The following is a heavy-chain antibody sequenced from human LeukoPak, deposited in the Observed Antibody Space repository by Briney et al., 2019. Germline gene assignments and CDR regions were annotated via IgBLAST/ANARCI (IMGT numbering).Heavy chain of an antibody. Sequence: GASVKFSCKASGGTFSSYAISWGRQAPGQGLEGMGGIIPIFGTANYAQKCQGRVTITADESTSTAYMELSSLRSEDTAVYYCARAGIPAMVRGVIITLGYFDYWGQGTLVTVSS. V-gene: IGHV1-69*13. CDR2: IIPIFGTA. D-gene: IGHD3-10*01. CDR1: GGTFSSYA. J-gene: IGHJ4*02. CDR3: ARAGIPAMVRGVIITLGYFDY.